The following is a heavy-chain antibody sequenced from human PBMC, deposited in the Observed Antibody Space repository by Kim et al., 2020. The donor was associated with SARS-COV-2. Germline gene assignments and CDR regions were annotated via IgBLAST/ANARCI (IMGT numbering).Heavy chain of an antibody. V-gene: IGHV1-46*01. J-gene: IGHJ4*02. Sequence: AQKLQGSVTMTSDTSTSTVYMELSSLRYEDTAVYYCARDPIAAAGVFDYWGQGTLVTVSS. CDR3: ARDPIAAAGVFDY. D-gene: IGHD6-13*01.